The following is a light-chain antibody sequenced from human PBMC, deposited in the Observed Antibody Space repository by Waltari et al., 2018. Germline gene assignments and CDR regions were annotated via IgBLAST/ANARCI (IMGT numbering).Light chain of an antibody. CDR2: AAS. Sequence: DIQMTQSPSSLSASVGDRVTITCRASQSIISHLNWYQQKSGEAPKLLIYAASILESGVPARFSGSGSGTDFTLTISSLQPEDFATYYCQQTYSDLAWTFGQGTKVEIK. CDR1: QSIISH. V-gene: IGKV1-39*01. CDR3: QQTYSDLAWT. J-gene: IGKJ1*01.